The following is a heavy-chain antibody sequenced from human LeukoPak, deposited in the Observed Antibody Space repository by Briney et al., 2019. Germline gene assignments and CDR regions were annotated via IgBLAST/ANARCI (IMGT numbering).Heavy chain of an antibody. J-gene: IGHJ4*02. Sequence: SETLSLTCTVSGGSISSYYWSWIRQPPGKGLEWIGYIYYSGSTNYNPSLKSRVTISVDTSKNQFSLKLSSVTAADTAVYYCARTSQWLVLEFEYWGQGTLVTVSS. CDR3: ARTSQWLVLEFEY. CDR1: GGSISSYY. CDR2: IYYSGST. D-gene: IGHD6-19*01. V-gene: IGHV4-59*01.